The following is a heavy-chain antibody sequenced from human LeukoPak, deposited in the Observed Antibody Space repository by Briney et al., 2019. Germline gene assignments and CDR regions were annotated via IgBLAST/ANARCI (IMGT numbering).Heavy chain of an antibody. D-gene: IGHD6-13*01. Sequence: SQTLSLTCTVSGGSISSGDYYWSWIRQPPGKGLEWIGYIYYSGSTYYNPSLKSRVTTSIDTSKNQFSLKMSSVTAADTAVYYCVREVKGYGSSWYQNWFDPWGQGTLVTVSS. V-gene: IGHV4-30-4*01. J-gene: IGHJ5*02. CDR2: IYYSGST. CDR1: GGSISSGDYY. CDR3: VREVKGYGSSWYQNWFDP.